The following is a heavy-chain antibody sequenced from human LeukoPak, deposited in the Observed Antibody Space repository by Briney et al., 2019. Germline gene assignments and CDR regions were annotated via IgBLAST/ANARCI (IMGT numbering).Heavy chain of an antibody. CDR3: VGVGGYEMDY. CDR1: GGSISSYY. Sequence: SETLSLTCTVSGGSISSYYWSWIRQPPGKGLEWIGYIYYSGSTNYNPSLKSRVTISEDTSKNQFSLKLSSVTAADTAVYYCVGVGGYEMDYWGQGTLVTVSS. CDR2: IYYSGST. V-gene: IGHV4-59*12. D-gene: IGHD5-12*01. J-gene: IGHJ4*02.